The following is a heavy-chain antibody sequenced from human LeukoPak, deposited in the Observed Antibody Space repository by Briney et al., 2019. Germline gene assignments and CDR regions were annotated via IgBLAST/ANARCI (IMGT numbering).Heavy chain of an antibody. J-gene: IGHJ4*02. Sequence: SGPTLVKPTQTLTLTCTISGFSLSTTGVGVGWIRQPPGKALEWLAHVYWDDDKRYSPSLKTRLTITKDTSKNQVVLTMTNMDPVDTATYFCARPYFFGSGLYFDYWGQGSLVTVSS. CDR2: VYWDDDK. V-gene: IGHV2-5*02. D-gene: IGHD3-10*01. CDR3: ARPYFFGSGLYFDY. CDR1: GFSLSTTGVG.